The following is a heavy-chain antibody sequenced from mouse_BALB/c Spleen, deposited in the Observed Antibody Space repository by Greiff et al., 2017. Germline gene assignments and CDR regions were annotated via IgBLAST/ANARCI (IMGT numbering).Heavy chain of an antibody. J-gene: IGHJ2*01. V-gene: IGHV5-17*02. Sequence: EVKLVESGGGLVQPGGSRKLSCAASGFTFSSFGMHWVRQAPEKGLEWVAYISSGSSTIYYADTVKGRFTISRDNPKNTLFLQMTSLRSEDTAMYYCARERSFYYGNYFDYWGQGTTLTVSS. CDR3: ARERSFYYGNYFDY. CDR1: GFTFSSFG. D-gene: IGHD1-1*01. CDR2: ISSGSSTI.